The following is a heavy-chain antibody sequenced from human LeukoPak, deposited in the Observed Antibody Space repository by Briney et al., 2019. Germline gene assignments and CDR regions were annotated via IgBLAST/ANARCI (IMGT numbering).Heavy chain of an antibody. J-gene: IGHJ4*02. CDR1: GGSFSGYY. D-gene: IGHD3-22*01. CDR2: INHSGST. V-gene: IGHV4-34*01. CDR3: AGGYYYDSSGYYPPLDY. Sequence: SETLSLTCAVYGGSFSGYYWSWIRQPPGKGLEWIGEINHSGSTNYNPSLKSRVAISVDTSKNQFSLKLSSVTAADTAVYYCAGGYYYDSSGYYPPLDYWGQGTLVTVSS.